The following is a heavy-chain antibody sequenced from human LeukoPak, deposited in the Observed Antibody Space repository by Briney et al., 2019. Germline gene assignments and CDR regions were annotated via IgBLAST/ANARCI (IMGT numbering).Heavy chain of an antibody. J-gene: IGHJ4*02. CDR3: ARDSVGATPHY. Sequence: GGSLRLSCAASGFTFSSYSMNWVRQAPGKGLEWVSSISSSSSSYIYYADSVKGRFTISRDNAKNSLYLQMNSLRAEDTAVYYCARDSVGATPHYWGQGTLVTVSS. V-gene: IGHV3-21*01. D-gene: IGHD1-26*01. CDR1: GFTFSSYS. CDR2: ISSSSSSYI.